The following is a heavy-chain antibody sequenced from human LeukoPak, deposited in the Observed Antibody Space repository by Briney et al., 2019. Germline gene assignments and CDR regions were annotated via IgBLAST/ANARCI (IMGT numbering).Heavy chain of an antibody. Sequence: SETLSLTCGVFGGSFSEYYWTWIRQSPGQGLEWIGEINHSGTTNYNPSLESRVTISVDTSKNQFSLNLSSVTAADTAVYYCASNGPLLSDTNRYYFNYWGQGTLVTVSS. CDR3: ASNGPLLSDTNRYYFNY. J-gene: IGHJ4*02. CDR1: GGSFSEYY. D-gene: IGHD2-8*01. V-gene: IGHV4-34*01. CDR2: INHSGTT.